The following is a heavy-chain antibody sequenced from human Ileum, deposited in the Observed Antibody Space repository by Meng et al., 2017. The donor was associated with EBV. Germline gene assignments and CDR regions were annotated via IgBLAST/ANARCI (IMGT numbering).Heavy chain of an antibody. D-gene: IGHD3-16*01. CDR2: IYYDDYQ. CDR3: AHKPSGEDFFDY. CDR1: GFSLSTNWVS. J-gene: IGHJ4*02. V-gene: IGHV2-5*02. Sequence: QIPLEVSAPTLVKPTQTLTLTCRFAGFSLSTNWVSVGWIRQPPGKALEWLALIYYDDYQRYIPSLKTRLTITRVTSKSQVVLAMTNMDPVDTATYYCAHKPSGEDFFDYWGQGTLVTVSS.